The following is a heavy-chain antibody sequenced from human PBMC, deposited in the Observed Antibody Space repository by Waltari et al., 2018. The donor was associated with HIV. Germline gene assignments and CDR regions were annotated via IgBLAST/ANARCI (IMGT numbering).Heavy chain of an antibody. J-gene: IGHJ4*02. V-gene: IGHV4-38-2*01. Sequence: QVQLQQSGPGLVSPSPTLSPTCALPGNTFKKDYYWGWVRQPPGKGREWLGNVFHLGSPNYTPSLKSRLSTSSNTSSDQFSLHLQSVTPADTAFYFGVRAVRQSAGRYSSDFFASLGQGTRVTVSS. CDR2: VFHLGSP. D-gene: IGHD1-1*01. CDR1: GNTFKKDYY. CDR3: VRAVRQSAGRYSSDFFAS.